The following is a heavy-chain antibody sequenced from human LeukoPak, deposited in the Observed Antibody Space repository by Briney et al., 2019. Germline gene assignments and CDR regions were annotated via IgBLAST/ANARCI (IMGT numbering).Heavy chain of an antibody. CDR1: GFTYSSFA. D-gene: IGHD2-8*01. J-gene: IGHJ4*02. CDR3: ARKLMSSRRFEY. Sequence: GGFLRLSCAASGFTYSSFAMHWVRQAPGKGLEWVAVISNNGSNKYYADSVKGRFTISRDNSKNTLHLQMNSLRAEDTAVYYCARKLMSSRRFEYWGQGTLVTVSS. V-gene: IGHV3-30*04. CDR2: ISNNGSNK.